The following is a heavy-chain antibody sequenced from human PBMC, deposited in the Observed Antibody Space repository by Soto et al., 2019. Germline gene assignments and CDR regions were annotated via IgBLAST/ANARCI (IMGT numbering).Heavy chain of an antibody. CDR1: GDSVSSNSAG. CDR2: TYYRSKWYY. D-gene: IGHD1-26*01. V-gene: IGHV6-1*01. CDR3: ARGEQYSGRIFDY. Sequence: SQTLSLTRAITGDSVSSNSAGWSWVGPSPSRGLEWLGRTYYRSKWYYEYAVSVRGRITINPDTSKNQYSLQLNSVTPEDTAVYFCARGEQYSGRIFDYWGQGALVTVSS. J-gene: IGHJ4*01.